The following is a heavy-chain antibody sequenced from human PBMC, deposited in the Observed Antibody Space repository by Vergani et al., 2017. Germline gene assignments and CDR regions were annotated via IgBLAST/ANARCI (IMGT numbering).Heavy chain of an antibody. V-gene: IGHV3-NL1*01. CDR1: GFTFSSYG. Sequence: QVQLVESGGGVVQPGRSLRLSCAASGFTFSSYGMHWVRQAPGKGLEWVSVIYSGGSSTYYADSVKGRFTISRDNSKNTLYLQMNSLRAEDTAVYYCAKQTGTTYYYYYMDVWGKGTTVTVSS. CDR2: IYSGGSST. D-gene: IGHD1-7*01. CDR3: AKQTGTTYYYYYMDV. J-gene: IGHJ6*03.